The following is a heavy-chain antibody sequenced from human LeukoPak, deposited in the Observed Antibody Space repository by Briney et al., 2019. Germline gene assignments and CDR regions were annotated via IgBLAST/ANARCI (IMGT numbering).Heavy chain of an antibody. D-gene: IGHD1-26*01. CDR1: GFTFSSYA. CDR3: GEDSRTGSPRAFDS. Sequence: GGSLRLSCAASGFTFSSYAMTWVRQAPGKGLEWISTISSSGYATYHADSVKGRFTLPRDSSKNTLYLQMGSLRAEDTAIYYCGEDSRTGSPRAFDSWGQGTRVTVSS. J-gene: IGHJ4*02. V-gene: IGHV3-23*01. CDR2: ISSSGYAT.